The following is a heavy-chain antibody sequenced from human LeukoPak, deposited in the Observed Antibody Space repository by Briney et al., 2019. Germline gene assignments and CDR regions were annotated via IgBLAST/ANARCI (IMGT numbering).Heavy chain of an antibody. V-gene: IGHV3-30-3*01. CDR2: ISYDGSNK. CDR1: GFTFSSYA. Sequence: GGSLRLSCAASGFTFSSYAMHWVRQAPGKGLEWVAVISYDGSNKYYADSVKGRFTISRDNSKNTLYLQMNSLRAEDTAVYYCARAIDPYYYGSGFKDYWGQGTLVTVSS. CDR3: ARAIDPYYYGSGFKDY. D-gene: IGHD3-10*01. J-gene: IGHJ4*02.